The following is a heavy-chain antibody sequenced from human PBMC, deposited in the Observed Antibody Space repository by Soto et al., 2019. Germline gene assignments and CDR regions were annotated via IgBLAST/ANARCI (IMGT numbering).Heavy chain of an antibody. J-gene: IGHJ4*02. V-gene: IGHV3-15*01. Sequence: EVYLVESGGDLVEPGGSLSLSFAASKFIFSSAWMSWVRQAPGKGLEWVGRIKAKIDGETTDYADFVQGRFTISRDDSKNTLFLEMNSLKIEDTAVYFCVEGWNDFWGQGTLVTVSS. D-gene: IGHD1-1*01. CDR3: VEGWNDF. CDR2: IKAKIDGETT. CDR1: KFIFSSAW.